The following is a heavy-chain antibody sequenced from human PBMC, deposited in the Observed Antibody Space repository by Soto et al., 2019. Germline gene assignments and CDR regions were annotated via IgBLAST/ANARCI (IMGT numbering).Heavy chain of an antibody. D-gene: IGHD5-18*01. J-gene: IGHJ4*02. V-gene: IGHV1-18*01. Sequence: QVQLVQSGAEVKKPGASVKVSCKASGYTFTSYGISWVRQAPGQGLEWMGWISAYNGNTNYAQKLQGRVTTTTDTSTSTACMELRSLRSDDTAVYYWASSLLVGYGLEGESDWGQGTLVTVSS. CDR2: ISAYNGNT. CDR1: GYTFTSYG. CDR3: ASSLLVGYGLEGESD.